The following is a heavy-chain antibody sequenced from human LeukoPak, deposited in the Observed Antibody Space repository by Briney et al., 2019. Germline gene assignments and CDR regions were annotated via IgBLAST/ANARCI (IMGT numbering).Heavy chain of an antibody. CDR2: VSNAGIT. Sequence: PSETLSLTCTVSGVSITSTYWSWIRQAPGKGLEWIGYVSNAGITNYNPSLKSRVSISVDVSKNQFSLRLASVTAADTAVYYCARSNLNWFDSWGPGTLVSVSS. CDR1: GVSITSTY. D-gene: IGHD1-1*01. CDR3: ARSNLNWFDS. V-gene: IGHV4-59*08. J-gene: IGHJ5*01.